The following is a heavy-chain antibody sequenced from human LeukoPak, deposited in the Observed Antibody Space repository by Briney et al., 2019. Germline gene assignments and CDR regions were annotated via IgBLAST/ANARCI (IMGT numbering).Heavy chain of an antibody. CDR1: GGSIRSGSYY. J-gene: IGHJ4*02. CDR2: IYTTGST. D-gene: IGHD5-24*01. V-gene: IGHV4-61*02. Sequence: SETLSLTCTVSGGSIRSGSYYWSWIRQPAGKGLEWIGRIYTTGSTTHYPPLKNRVTISMDTSKNQFSLRLSSVTATDTGVYYCARDTGSRDGYYFDYWGQGILVTVSS. CDR3: ARDTGSRDGYYFDY.